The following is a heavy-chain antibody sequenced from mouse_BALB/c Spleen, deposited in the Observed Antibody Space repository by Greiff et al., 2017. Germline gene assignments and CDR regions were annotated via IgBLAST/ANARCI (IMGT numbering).Heavy chain of an antibody. D-gene: IGHD1-1*01. CDR2: IWGGGST. CDR3: AKQTSITTVVAYYAMDY. Sequence: VKLVESGPGLVAPSQSLSITCTVSGFSLTDYGVSWIRQPPGKGLEWLGVIWGGGSTYYNSALKSRLSISKDNSKSQVFLKMNSLQTDDTAMYYCAKQTSITTVVAYYAMDYWGQGTSVTVSS. CDR1: GFSLTDYG. V-gene: IGHV2-6-5*01. J-gene: IGHJ4*01.